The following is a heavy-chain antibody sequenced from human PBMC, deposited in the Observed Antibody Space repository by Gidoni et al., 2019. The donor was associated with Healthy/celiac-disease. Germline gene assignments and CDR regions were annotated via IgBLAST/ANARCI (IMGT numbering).Heavy chain of an antibody. CDR3: ARDRDGYNYPLFDY. CDR1: GDSVSSNSAA. Sequence: QVQLQQSGPGLVKPSQTLSLTCAISGDSVSSNSAAWNWIRQFTSRVLEWLGRTYYRSKWYNDYEVSVKSRITINTDTSKNQFSLQLNSVTPEDTAVYYCARDRDGYNYPLFDYWGQGTLVTVSS. CDR2: TYYRSKWYN. D-gene: IGHD5-12*01. V-gene: IGHV6-1*01. J-gene: IGHJ4*02.